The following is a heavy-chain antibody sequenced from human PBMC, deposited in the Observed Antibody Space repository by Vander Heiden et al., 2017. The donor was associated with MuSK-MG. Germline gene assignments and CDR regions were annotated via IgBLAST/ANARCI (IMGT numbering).Heavy chain of an antibody. CDR3: ASFDCSSTSCSFFQH. D-gene: IGHD2-2*01. J-gene: IGHJ1*01. CDR1: GFTFSSYW. CDR2: IKQDGSEK. Sequence: EVQLVESGGGLVQPGGSLRLSCAPSGFTFSSYWMSWVRQAPGKGLEWVANIKQDGSEKYYVDSVKGRFTISRDNAKNSLYLQMNSLRAEDTAVYYCASFDCSSTSCSFFQHWGQGTLVTVSS. V-gene: IGHV3-7*01.